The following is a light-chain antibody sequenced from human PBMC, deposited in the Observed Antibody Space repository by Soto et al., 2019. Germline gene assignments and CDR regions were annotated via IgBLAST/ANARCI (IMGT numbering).Light chain of an antibody. CDR3: QQYGSSPWK. Sequence: EIVLTQSPGTLSLSPGERATLSCRASQSVSSNYLAWYQQKPGQAPRPLIYGASSRATGIPDRFSGSGAGTDFTINISRMETEDVAVYYCQQYGSSPWKXGQGTKVDIK. CDR2: GAS. CDR1: QSVSSNY. V-gene: IGKV3-20*01. J-gene: IGKJ1*01.